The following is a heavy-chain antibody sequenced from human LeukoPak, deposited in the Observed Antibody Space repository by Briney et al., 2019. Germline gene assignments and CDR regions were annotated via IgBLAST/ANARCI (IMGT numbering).Heavy chain of an antibody. CDR3: TTGSNWNDGGFDY. CDR2: IKSKTEGGKT. V-gene: IGHV3-15*01. CDR1: GFTFSNAW. D-gene: IGHD1-1*01. Sequence: KPGGSLNLSGAAPGFTFSNAWMGWAGQPQGKGLEWVGRIKSKTEGGKTDYAAPVKGRFTISRDDSKNTLYLQMNSLKTEDTAVYYCTTGSNWNDGGFDYWGQGTLVTVSS. J-gene: IGHJ4*02.